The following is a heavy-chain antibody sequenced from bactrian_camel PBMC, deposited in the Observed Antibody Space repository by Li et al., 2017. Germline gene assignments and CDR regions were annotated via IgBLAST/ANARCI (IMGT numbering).Heavy chain of an antibody. V-gene: IGHV3S40*01. J-gene: IGHJ6*01. Sequence: VQLVESGGGSVEAGGSLTLTCAASGLYISSYNMGWFRQPPGQEREAVAALYRGDGRTEYADLAKGRFTISRDNAKNTVYLQMNNLKPEDTFLYYCAAAPNYVCYSESLRVAEFGYWGQGTQVTVS. CDR1: GLYISSYN. D-gene: IGHD3*01. CDR2: LYRGDGRT. CDR3: AAAPNYVCYSESLRVAEFGY.